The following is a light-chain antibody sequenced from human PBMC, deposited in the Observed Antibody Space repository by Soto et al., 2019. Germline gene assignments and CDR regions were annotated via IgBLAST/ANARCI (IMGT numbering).Light chain of an antibody. CDR3: LQDINYPWT. CDR2: KAS. J-gene: IGKJ1*01. CDR1: QIISSW. Sequence: IQMTQSPSTLSASVGDRVTITCRASQIISSWLAWYQQKPGKAPKLLIYKASTLKSGVPPRFSGSGSGTDFTLAISSLQPEDSATYYCLQDINYPWTFGQGTKVDIK. V-gene: IGKV1-5*03.